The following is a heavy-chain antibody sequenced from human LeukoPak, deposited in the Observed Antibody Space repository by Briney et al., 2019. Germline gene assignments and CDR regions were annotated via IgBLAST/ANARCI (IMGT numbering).Heavy chain of an antibody. Sequence: GRSLRLSCAASGFTFDDYAMHWVRQAPGKGLEWVSGISWNSDSKGYADSVKGRFTISRDNAKKSLYLQMNSLRAVDTALYYCAKDTGSGFIAAPGNSGVDYWGQGTLVTVSS. CDR1: GFTFDDYA. V-gene: IGHV3-9*01. CDR3: AKDTGSGFIAAPGNSGVDY. CDR2: ISWNSDSK. J-gene: IGHJ4*02. D-gene: IGHD6-13*01.